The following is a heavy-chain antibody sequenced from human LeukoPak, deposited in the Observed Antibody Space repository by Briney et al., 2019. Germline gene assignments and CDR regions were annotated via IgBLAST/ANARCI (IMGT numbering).Heavy chain of an antibody. Sequence: ASVKVSCKASGYTFTGYYMHWVRQAPGQGLEWMGRIIPILGIANYAQKFQGRVTITADKSTSTAYMELSSLRSEDTAVYYCARDQGIAAAGTFDYWGQGTLVTVSS. CDR3: ARDQGIAAAGTFDY. J-gene: IGHJ4*02. D-gene: IGHD6-13*01. CDR2: IIPILGIA. V-gene: IGHV1-69*04. CDR1: GYTFTGYY.